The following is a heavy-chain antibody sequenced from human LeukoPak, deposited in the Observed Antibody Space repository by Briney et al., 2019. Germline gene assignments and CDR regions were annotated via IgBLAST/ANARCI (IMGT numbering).Heavy chain of an antibody. D-gene: IGHD2-2*01. V-gene: IGHV1-8*01. CDR2: MNPNSGNT. CDR1: GYTFTSYD. CDR3: AGGSLGNDAGRSTKRYYYYMDV. J-gene: IGHJ6*03. Sequence: ASVKVSCKASGYTFTSYDINWVRQATGQGLEWMGWMNPNSGNTGYAQKFQGRVTMTRNTSISTAYMELSSLRSEDTAVYYCAGGSLGNDAGRSTKRYYYYMDVWGKGTTVTVSS.